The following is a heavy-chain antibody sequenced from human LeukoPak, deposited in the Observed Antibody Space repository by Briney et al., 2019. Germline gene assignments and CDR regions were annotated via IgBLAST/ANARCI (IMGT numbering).Heavy chain of an antibody. CDR1: GYTFSDYY. V-gene: IGHV1-2*02. D-gene: IGHD3-16*01. CDR2: IDPNSGAT. Sequence: GASVKVSCKTSGYTFSDYYIHWVRQAPGQGLEWMGWIDPNSGATNYAQKFQGRVTMTRATPISTVYMEVSRLRSDDTAVYYCAPGGRITFGGEPAYYYDYWGQGTLVTVSS. J-gene: IGHJ4*02. CDR3: APGGRITFGGEPAYYYDY.